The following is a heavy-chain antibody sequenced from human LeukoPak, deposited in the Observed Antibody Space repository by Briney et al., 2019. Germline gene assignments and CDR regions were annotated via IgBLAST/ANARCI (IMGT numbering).Heavy chain of an antibody. CDR1: GGSISSGGYY. CDR2: IYYSGST. J-gene: IGHJ4*02. V-gene: IGHV4-61*08. CDR3: ARDRKGTRATAFDY. D-gene: IGHD2-15*01. Sequence: PSQTLSLTCTVSGGSISSGGYYWSWIRQPPGKGLEWIGYIYYSGSTNYNPSLKSGVTISVDTSKNQFSLKLSSVTAADTAVYYCARDRKGTRATAFDYWGQGTLVTVSS.